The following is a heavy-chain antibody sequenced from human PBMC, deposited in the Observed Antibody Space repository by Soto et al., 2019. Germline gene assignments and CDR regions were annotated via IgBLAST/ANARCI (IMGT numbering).Heavy chain of an antibody. V-gene: IGHV4-4*02. J-gene: IGHJ5*02. CDR2: IYHSGST. CDR3: AREGYYDSSGYLHWFDP. Sequence: QVQLQESGPGLVKPSGTLSLTCAVSGGSISSSNWWSWVRQPPGKGLEWIGEIYHSGSTNYNPSLKSRVTISVDKSKNQFSLKLSCVTAADTAVYYCAREGYYDSSGYLHWFDPWGQGTLVTVSS. D-gene: IGHD3-22*01. CDR1: GGSISSSNW.